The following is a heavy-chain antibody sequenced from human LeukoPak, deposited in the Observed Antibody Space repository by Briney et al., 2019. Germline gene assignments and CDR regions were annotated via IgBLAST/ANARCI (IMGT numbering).Heavy chain of an antibody. Sequence: GGSLRLSCAASGFIFNIYGMSWVRQAPGKGLEWVSYISSGSNFIKYADPVKGRFTISRDNAKNSLYLQMNSLRAEDTAVYYCGRYGLGYYYMDVWGKGTTVTVSS. D-gene: IGHD6-19*01. CDR2: ISSGSNFI. V-gene: IGHV3-21*01. J-gene: IGHJ6*03. CDR1: GFIFNIYG. CDR3: GRYGLGYYYMDV.